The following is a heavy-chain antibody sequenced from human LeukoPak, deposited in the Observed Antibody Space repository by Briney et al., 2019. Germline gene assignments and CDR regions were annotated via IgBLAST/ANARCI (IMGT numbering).Heavy chain of an antibody. D-gene: IGHD5-18*01. V-gene: IGHV1-8*01. CDR2: MNPNSGNT. CDR3: AREGYGLAYFDY. Sequence: ASVKVSCKASGYTFTSYDINWVRQATGQGLEWMGWMNPNSGNTGYAQKFQGRVTMTRNTSISTAYMELSSLRSEDTAVYYCAREGYGLAYFDYWGQGTLVTVSS. CDR1: GYTFTSYD. J-gene: IGHJ4*02.